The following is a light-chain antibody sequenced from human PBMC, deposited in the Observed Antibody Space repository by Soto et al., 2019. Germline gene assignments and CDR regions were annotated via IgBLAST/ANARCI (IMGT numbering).Light chain of an antibody. J-gene: IGKJ4*01. CDR3: QQYGSSPT. V-gene: IGKV3-20*01. CDR1: QSVRSSY. Sequence: EIVLTQSPDTLSLSPGERATLSCRASQSVRSSYLAWYQQKPGQAPRLLIYGASSRATGIPDRFSGSGSGTDFTLTISRLEPEDFAVYYCQQYGSSPTFGGGTKVEIK. CDR2: GAS.